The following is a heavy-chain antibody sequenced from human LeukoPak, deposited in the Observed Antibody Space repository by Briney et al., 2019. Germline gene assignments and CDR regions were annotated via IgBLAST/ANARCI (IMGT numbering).Heavy chain of an antibody. V-gene: IGHV3-21*01. Sequence: GGSLRLSCAASGFTFRSYSMNWVRQAPGKGLEWVSSISSSSSYIYYADSVKGRFTISRDNAKNSLYLQMNSLRAEDTAVYYCARDRGSVLRFLEWLLGPDYWGQGTLVTVSS. CDR1: GFTFRSYS. D-gene: IGHD3-3*01. CDR2: ISSSSSYI. J-gene: IGHJ4*02. CDR3: ARDRGSVLRFLEWLLGPDY.